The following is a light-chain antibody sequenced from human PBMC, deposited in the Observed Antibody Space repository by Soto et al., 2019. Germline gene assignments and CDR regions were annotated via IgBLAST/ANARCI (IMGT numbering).Light chain of an antibody. V-gene: IGLV3-21*04. J-gene: IGLJ1*01. CDR1: NFGRKS. CDR3: QVWDSIRDHFV. Sequence: SYELTQPPSVSVAPGKTARITCGGNNFGRKSVHWYQQKSGQAPVLVICYDSDRPSGIPERFSGSNSGNTATLTSSWVEAGDEADYYCQVWDSIRDHFVFGTGTKLTVL. CDR2: YDS.